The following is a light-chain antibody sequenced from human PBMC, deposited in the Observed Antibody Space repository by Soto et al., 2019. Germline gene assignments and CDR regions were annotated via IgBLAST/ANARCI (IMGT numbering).Light chain of an antibody. CDR3: QQYNPYPLT. V-gene: IGKV1-5*03. CDR1: QSISTW. CDR2: KAS. J-gene: IGKJ4*01. Sequence: DIQMTQSPSTLSASVGARVTITCRASQSISTWLAWYQQKPGKAPKLLIYKASSLESGVPSRARGSGAGTDFTLTISSLQPDDFATYYGQQYNPYPLTFGGGTKGEIK.